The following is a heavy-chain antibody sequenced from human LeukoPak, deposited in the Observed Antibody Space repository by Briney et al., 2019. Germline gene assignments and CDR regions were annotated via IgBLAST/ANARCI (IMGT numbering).Heavy chain of an antibody. CDR3: ARVVGATGSSDY. J-gene: IGHJ4*02. Sequence: PSETLSLTCTVSGGSISSDYWSWIRQPPGKGLEWIGYIYYIGSTNYNPSLKSRITILVDTSKSHFSLKLSSVTAADTAVYYCARVVGATGSSDYWGQGTLVTVSS. CDR2: IYYIGST. D-gene: IGHD1-26*01. CDR1: GGSISSDY. V-gene: IGHV4-59*01.